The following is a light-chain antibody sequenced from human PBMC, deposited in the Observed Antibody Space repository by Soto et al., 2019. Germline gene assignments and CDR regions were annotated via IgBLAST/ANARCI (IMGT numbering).Light chain of an antibody. Sequence: EIVMTQSPATLSVSPGERATLSCRASQSVRSNLAWYQLKPGQAPRLLIIGASTRATAIPARFSGSGSGTEFTLTISSLQSEDFAVYYCQQYQDWPPLTFGGWTKVEIK. CDR2: GAS. J-gene: IGKJ4*01. CDR1: QSVRSN. CDR3: QQYQDWPPLT. V-gene: IGKV3-15*01.